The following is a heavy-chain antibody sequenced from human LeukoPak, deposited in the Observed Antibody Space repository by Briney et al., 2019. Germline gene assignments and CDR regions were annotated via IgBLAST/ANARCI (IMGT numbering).Heavy chain of an antibody. D-gene: IGHD3-22*01. CDR3: ARVSPGYYYDSSGL. V-gene: IGHV4-61*02. Sequence: SETLSLTCTVSGGSISSGSYYWSWIRQPAGKGLEWIGRIYTSGSTNYKPSLKGRVTISVDTSKNQFSLKLSSVPAADTAVYYCARVSPGYYYDSSGLWGQGTLVTVSS. CDR1: GGSISSGSYY. CDR2: IYTSGST. J-gene: IGHJ4*02.